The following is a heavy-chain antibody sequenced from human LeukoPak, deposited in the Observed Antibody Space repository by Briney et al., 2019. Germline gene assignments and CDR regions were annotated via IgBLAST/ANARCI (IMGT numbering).Heavy chain of an antibody. CDR3: ARHAESGYDRFDH. D-gene: IGHD5-12*01. V-gene: IGHV4-59*08. Sequence: IGYIYDSRSTNFKPPLKSRVTMSGDTSKNQFSLKVNSVTAADTAVYYCARHAESGYDRFDHWGPGTLVTVSS. J-gene: IGHJ4*02. CDR2: IYDSRST.